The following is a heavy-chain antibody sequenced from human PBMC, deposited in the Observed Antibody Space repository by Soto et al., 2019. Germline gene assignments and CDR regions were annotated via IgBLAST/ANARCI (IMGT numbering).Heavy chain of an antibody. D-gene: IGHD4-17*01. Sequence: PGGSLRLSCAASGFTFSSYAMSWVRQAPGKGLEWVSAISGSGGSTYYADSVKGRFTISRDNSKNTLYLQMNSLRAEDTAVYYCAKYPGMTTVTRVDYWGQGTLVTVSS. CDR3: AKYPGMTTVTRVDY. CDR2: ISGSGGST. V-gene: IGHV3-23*01. J-gene: IGHJ4*02. CDR1: GFTFSSYA.